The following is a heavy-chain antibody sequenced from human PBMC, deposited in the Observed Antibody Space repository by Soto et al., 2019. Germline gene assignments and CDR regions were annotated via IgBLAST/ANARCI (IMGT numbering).Heavy chain of an antibody. CDR3: ARNHRYNSGWYES. CDR1: GGPISSYY. D-gene: IGHD6-19*01. V-gene: IGHV4-59*01. Sequence: QVQLQESGPGLVKPSETLSLTCTVSGGPISSYYWTWIRQPPGKGLEWIGYVYYSGGTNYNPSLQSRVTRSVTTPKSQFFLNLSTVTAADTAVYYCARNHRYNSGWYESWGQGILVTVSS. CDR2: VYYSGGT. J-gene: IGHJ5*01.